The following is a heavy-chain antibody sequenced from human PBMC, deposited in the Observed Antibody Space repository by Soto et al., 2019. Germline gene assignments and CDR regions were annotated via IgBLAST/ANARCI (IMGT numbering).Heavy chain of an antibody. Sequence: XATLTLTCAVYGGSFSGYYWSWIRQPPGKGLEWMGEINHSGSTNYNPSLKSRVTISVDTSKNQFSLKLSSVTAADTAVYYCARAGSGSGSYYPLNYYYYSGMEVWGQGTTVTVSS. CDR2: INHSGST. CDR3: ARAGSGSGSYYPLNYYYYSGMEV. J-gene: IGHJ6*02. D-gene: IGHD3-10*01. CDR1: GGSFSGYY. V-gene: IGHV4-34*01.